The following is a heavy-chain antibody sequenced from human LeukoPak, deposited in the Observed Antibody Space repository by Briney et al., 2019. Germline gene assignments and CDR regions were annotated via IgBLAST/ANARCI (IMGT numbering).Heavy chain of an antibody. CDR1: GYTFTSYD. D-gene: IGHD3-22*01. J-gene: IGHJ4*02. V-gene: IGHV1-8*03. CDR2: MNPNSGIT. Sequence: ASVKVSCKASGYTFTSYDINWVRQATGQGLEWMGWMNPNSGITGYAQKFQGRVTISRNTSISTAYMELSSLRSEDTAVYYCAREDYYDSGSNDYWGQGTLVTVSS. CDR3: AREDYYDSGSNDY.